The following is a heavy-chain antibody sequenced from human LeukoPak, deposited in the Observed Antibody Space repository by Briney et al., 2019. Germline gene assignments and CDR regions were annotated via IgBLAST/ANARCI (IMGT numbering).Heavy chain of an antibody. Sequence: SETLSLTCTVSGGSISSYYWSWIRQPPGKGLEWIGYIYYSGSTNYNPSLKSRVTISVDTSKNQFSLKLSSVTAADTAVYYCARGGVTMVRGPPDIWGQGTMVTVSS. J-gene: IGHJ3*02. D-gene: IGHD3-10*01. CDR2: IYYSGST. CDR3: ARGGVTMVRGPPDI. CDR1: GGSISSYY. V-gene: IGHV4-59*08.